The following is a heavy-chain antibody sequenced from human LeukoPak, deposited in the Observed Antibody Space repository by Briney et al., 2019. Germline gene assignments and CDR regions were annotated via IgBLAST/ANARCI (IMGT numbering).Heavy chain of an antibody. V-gene: IGHV4-59*12. CDR1: GDSISSYY. CDR3: ARDSGTTGEVKFDP. CDR2: MYYSGRT. J-gene: IGHJ5*02. D-gene: IGHD3-10*01. Sequence: PSETLSLTCTVSGDSISSYYWSWIRQPPGKGLEWIGYMYYSGRTNYNPSLKSRVTMSVDTSKNQFSLKLMSVTAADTAVYYCARDSGTTGEVKFDPWGQGTLVTVSS.